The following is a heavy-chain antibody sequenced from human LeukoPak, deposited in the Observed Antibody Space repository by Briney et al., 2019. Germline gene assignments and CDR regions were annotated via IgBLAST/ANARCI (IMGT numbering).Heavy chain of an antibody. CDR3: ARGDHISNYAGTSFDI. Sequence: ASVKLSRTAAVYTVSSYFIHWVRHGPGQGQGWEGIGNPSGGSTNYAQTFQGRVTMTRDTSTSTVYMELSSLKSDDTAVYYCARGDHISNYAGTSFDIGGQGPVVSAS. J-gene: IGHJ3*02. CDR1: VYTVSSYF. D-gene: IGHD4-11*01. V-gene: IGHV1-46*01. CDR2: GNPSGGST.